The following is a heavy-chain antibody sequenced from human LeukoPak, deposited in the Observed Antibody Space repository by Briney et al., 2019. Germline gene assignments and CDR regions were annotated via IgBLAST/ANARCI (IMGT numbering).Heavy chain of an antibody. J-gene: IGHJ6*02. D-gene: IGHD6-13*01. CDR2: IYSGGST. CDR1: GFTVTSNY. CDR3: AKGGAAGGAGVYYYYGLDV. Sequence: GGSLRLSCAASGFTVTSNYMSWVRQAPGKGLEWVSVIYSGGSTDYADSVKGRFTISRDNSKNTLYLQMNSLRAEDTAVYHCAKGGAAGGAGVYYYYGLDVWGQGTTVTVSS. V-gene: IGHV3-53*01.